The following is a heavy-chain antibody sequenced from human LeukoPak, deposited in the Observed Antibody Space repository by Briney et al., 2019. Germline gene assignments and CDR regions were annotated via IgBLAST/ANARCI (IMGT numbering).Heavy chain of an antibody. CDR1: GYTFSSYS. V-gene: IGHV5-51*01. J-gene: IGHJ3*02. CDR2: IYAGHSDT. Sequence: GESLKISCKASGYTFSSYSIGWVRQLPGKGLDWMGIIYAGHSDTAYSPSFQGQVTISADRSITTAYLQWSSLQASDTAVYFCARRHQQYWRNDAFDIWGQGTMVTVSS. CDR3: ARRHQQYWRNDAFDI. D-gene: IGHD2/OR15-2a*01.